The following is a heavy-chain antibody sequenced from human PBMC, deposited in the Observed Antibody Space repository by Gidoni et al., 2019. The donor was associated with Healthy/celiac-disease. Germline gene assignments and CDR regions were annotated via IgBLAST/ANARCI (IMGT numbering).Heavy chain of an antibody. D-gene: IGHD3-22*01. J-gene: IGHJ4*02. Sequence: EVQLVQSGAEVKKPGESLKISCKGSGYSFTSFWIGWVRQMPGKGLEWMGSIYPGDSDTRYSPSFQGQVTISADKSISTAYLQWSSLKASDTAMYYCARHYLGADSSGYYSTTWGYWGQGTLVTVSS. CDR3: ARHYLGADSSGYYSTTWGY. CDR1: GYSFTSFW. V-gene: IGHV5-51*01. CDR2: IYPGDSDT.